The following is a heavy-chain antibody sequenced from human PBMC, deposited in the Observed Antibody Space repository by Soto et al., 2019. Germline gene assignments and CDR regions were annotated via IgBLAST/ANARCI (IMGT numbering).Heavy chain of an antibody. CDR2: IVVGSGNT. Sequence: ASVKVSCKASGFTFTSSAMQWVLQARGQRLEWIGWIVVGSGNTNYAQKFQERVTITRDMSTSTAYMELSSLRSEDTAVYYCAATRSGLWYFDLWGRGTLVTVSS. V-gene: IGHV1-58*02. CDR1: GFTFTSSA. CDR3: AATRSGLWYFDL. J-gene: IGHJ2*01. D-gene: IGHD6-19*01.